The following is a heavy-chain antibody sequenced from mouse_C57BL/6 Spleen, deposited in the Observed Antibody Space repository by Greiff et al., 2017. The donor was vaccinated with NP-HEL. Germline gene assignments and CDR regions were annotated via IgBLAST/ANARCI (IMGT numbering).Heavy chain of an antibody. CDR2: INYDGSST. J-gene: IGHJ2*01. V-gene: IGHV5-16*01. CDR1: GFTFSDYY. Sequence: EVKVVESEGGLVQPGSSMKLSCTASGFTFSDYYMAWVRQVPEKGLEWVANINYDGSSTYYLDSLKSRFIISRDNAKNILYLQMSSLKSEDTATYYCARASSGYSYYFDYWGQGTTLTVSS. D-gene: IGHD3-2*02. CDR3: ARASSGYSYYFDY.